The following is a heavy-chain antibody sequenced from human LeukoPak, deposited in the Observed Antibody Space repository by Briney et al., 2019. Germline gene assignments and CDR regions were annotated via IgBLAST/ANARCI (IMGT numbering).Heavy chain of an antibody. CDR1: GASFSVNN. CDR2: INHSGTI. D-gene: IGHD3-10*01. J-gene: IGHJ4*01. Sequence: SETLSLTCAVYGASFSVNNWIWIRQPPGKGLEWIGEINHSGTITYKPSLRSRLTISADTSKNQFSLKLSSVTAADTAVYYCARYCGSENYCISYWGQGTLVTVSS. CDR3: ARYCGSENYCISY. V-gene: IGHV4-34*01.